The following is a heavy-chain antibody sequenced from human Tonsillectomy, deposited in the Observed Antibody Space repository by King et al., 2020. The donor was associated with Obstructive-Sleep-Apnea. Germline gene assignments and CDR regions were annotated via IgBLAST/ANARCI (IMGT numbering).Heavy chain of an antibody. CDR1: GFTLSAYY. V-gene: IGHV3-48*04. D-gene: IGHD3-22*01. CDR2: ITSDSSTI. J-gene: IGHJ2*01. Sequence: QLVQSGGGLLQPGGSLRLSCAASGFTLSAYYMNWVRQAPGKGLEWVSFITSDSSTIYYADSVKGRFTISRDNARNSLHLQMNSLRAEDTAVYYCARHNYYDSSGYYSGYFDVWGRGTLVSVSS. CDR3: ARHNYYDSSGYYSGYFDV.